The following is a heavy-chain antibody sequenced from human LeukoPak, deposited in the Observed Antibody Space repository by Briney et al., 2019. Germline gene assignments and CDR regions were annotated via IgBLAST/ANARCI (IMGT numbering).Heavy chain of an antibody. CDR1: GFAFDDHG. D-gene: IGHD6-6*01. CDR2: INWNSGSK. J-gene: IGHJ4*02. V-gene: IGHV3-20*04. CDR3: ARENREARYFDY. Sequence: PGGSLRLSCATSGFAFDDHGLSWVRQAPGKGLEWVSGINWNSGSKRYADSVKGRFNITRDNAKDSLYLQMNSLRVEDTGVYYCARENREARYFDYWGQGILVTVSS.